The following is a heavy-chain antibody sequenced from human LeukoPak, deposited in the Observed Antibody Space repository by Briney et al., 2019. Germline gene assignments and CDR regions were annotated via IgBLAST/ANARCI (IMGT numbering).Heavy chain of an antibody. CDR2: ISAYNGNT. D-gene: IGHD3-22*01. V-gene: IGHV1-18*01. CDR3: ARVRYYYDSSGYSD. Sequence: GASVKVSCKASGYTFTSYGISWVRQAPGQGLEWMGWISAYNGNTNYAQKLQGRVTMTTDTSTSTAYMELRSLRSDDTAVYYCARVRYYYDSSGYSDWGQGTLVTVSS. CDR1: GYTFTSYG. J-gene: IGHJ4*02.